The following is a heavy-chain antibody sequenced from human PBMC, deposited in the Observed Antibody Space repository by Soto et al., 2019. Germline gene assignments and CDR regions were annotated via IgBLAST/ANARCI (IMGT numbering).Heavy chain of an antibody. D-gene: IGHD3-22*01. CDR3: ARGTNYYESSGFPVGNWFDP. Sequence: QVQLQESGPGLVKPSQTLSLTCTVSGGSISSGGYYWSWIRQHPGKGLEWIGYIYYSGSTYYTPSLKSRVTISVDTSKNQFSLKLSSVTAADTAVYYCARGTNYYESSGFPVGNWFDPWGQGTLVTVSS. J-gene: IGHJ5*02. V-gene: IGHV4-31*03. CDR1: GGSISSGGYY. CDR2: IYYSGST.